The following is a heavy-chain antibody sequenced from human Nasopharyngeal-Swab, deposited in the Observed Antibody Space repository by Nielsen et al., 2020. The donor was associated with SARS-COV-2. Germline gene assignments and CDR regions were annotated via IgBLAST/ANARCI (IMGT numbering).Heavy chain of an antibody. CDR1: GFSFSTYG. D-gene: IGHD2/OR15-2a*01. V-gene: IGHV3-33*06. CDR3: AKDLRGPYFF. Sequence: GESLKISCAASGFSFSTYGMHWVRQSRVKGLEWLTNIWYDGSNKYYADSVKGRFTVSRDNSKNTLSLQMNSLRAEDTAVYYCAKDLRGPYFFWGQGTLVTVSS. CDR2: IWYDGSNK. J-gene: IGHJ4*02.